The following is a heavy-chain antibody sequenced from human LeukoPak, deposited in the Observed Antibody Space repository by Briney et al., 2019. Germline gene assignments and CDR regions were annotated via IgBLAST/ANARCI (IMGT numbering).Heavy chain of an antibody. CDR3: AKTEFGEPFDY. J-gene: IGHJ4*02. CDR2: ISGSGGRT. V-gene: IGHV3-23*01. D-gene: IGHD3-16*01. Sequence: GGSLSLSCAASGFPFISYAMSWGRQAPGRGLEGVSAISGSGGRTYYADSVKGRFTISRDNSKNTLFLQMNSLRAEDTAVYFCAKTEFGEPFDYWGQGTLVTVSS. CDR1: GFPFISYA.